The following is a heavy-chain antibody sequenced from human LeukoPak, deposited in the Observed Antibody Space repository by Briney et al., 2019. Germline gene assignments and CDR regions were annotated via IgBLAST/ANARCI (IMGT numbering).Heavy chain of an antibody. CDR3: ARGDSSSWYGYYYYYYGMDV. V-gene: IGHV3-33*01. CDR1: GFTFSSYG. Sequence: GRSLRLSCAASGFTFSSYGMHWVRQAPGKGLEWVAVIWYDGSNKYYADSVKGRFTISRDNSKNTLYLQMNSLRAEDTAVYYCARGDSSSWYGYYYYYYGMDVWGQGTTVTVSS. J-gene: IGHJ6*02. CDR2: IWYDGSNK. D-gene: IGHD6-13*01.